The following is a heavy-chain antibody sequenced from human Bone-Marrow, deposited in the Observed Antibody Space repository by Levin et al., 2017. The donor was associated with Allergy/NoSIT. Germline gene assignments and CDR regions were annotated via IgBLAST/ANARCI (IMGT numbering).Heavy chain of an antibody. J-gene: IGHJ5*02. CDR3: ARDQRYSRWFDP. CDR2: TYYSGST. Sequence: SETLSLTCSVSGDSVNSGTYYWSWVRQPPGTGLELIGYTYYSGSTNYNPSLKSRVTISVDTSKNQFSLKLSSVTAADTAVYYCARDQRYSRWFDPWGQGTLVTVSS. V-gene: IGHV4-61*01. CDR1: GDSVNSGTYY. D-gene: IGHD6-13*01.